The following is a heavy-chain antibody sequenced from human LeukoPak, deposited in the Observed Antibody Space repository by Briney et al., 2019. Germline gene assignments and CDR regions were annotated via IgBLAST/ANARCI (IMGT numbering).Heavy chain of an antibody. CDR3: ARLRWPRGGRSSFDY. CDR1: GYSFTSHW. Sequence: GESLKISCKGSGYSFTSHWIGWVRQMPGKGLGWMGIVNPDDSDTIYSPPFQGQVTISADESITTAYLQWSSLKASDTAMYYCARLRWPRGGRSSFDYWGQGALVTVS. D-gene: IGHD3-10*01. V-gene: IGHV5-51*01. CDR2: VNPDDSDT. J-gene: IGHJ4*02.